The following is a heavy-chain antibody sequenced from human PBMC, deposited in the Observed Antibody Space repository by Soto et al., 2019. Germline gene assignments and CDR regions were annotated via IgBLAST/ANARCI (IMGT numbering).Heavy chain of an antibody. J-gene: IGHJ1*01. D-gene: IGHD2-2*01. CDR2: INSTGTIK. Sequence: ELQLVESGGGLVQPGGSLRLSCAASGFTFSTYSMNWVRQAPGKGLEWVAYINSTGTIKYYAGSVKGRFTISRDNAKNSLELQLNSLRAEDTAVYYSARMSSSISPGCWGQGTLVTVSS. V-gene: IGHV3-48*01. CDR1: GFTFSTYS. CDR3: ARMSSSISPGC.